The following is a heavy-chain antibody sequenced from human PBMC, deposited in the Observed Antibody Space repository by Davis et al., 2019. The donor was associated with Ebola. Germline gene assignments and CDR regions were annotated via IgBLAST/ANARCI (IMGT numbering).Heavy chain of an antibody. V-gene: IGHV4-59*01. CDR2: IYSSGST. J-gene: IGHJ3*02. D-gene: IGHD3-22*01. CDR1: GGSFSGYY. CDR3: ARDLGGSGYYDAFDI. Sequence: MPSETLSLTCAVYGGSFSGYYWSWIRQPPGKGLEWIGYIYSSGSTNYNPSLKSRVTISVDTSKNQFSLKLSSVTAANTAVYYFARDLGGSGYYDAFDIWGQGTMVTVSS.